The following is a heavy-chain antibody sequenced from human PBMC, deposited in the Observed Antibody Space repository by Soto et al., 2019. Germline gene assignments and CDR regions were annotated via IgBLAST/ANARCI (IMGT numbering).Heavy chain of an antibody. V-gene: IGHV1-3*01. CDR2: INAGNGNT. CDR3: ARDQSLGELSLRGLNFDY. J-gene: IGHJ4*02. CDR1: GYTFTSYA. Sequence: QVQLVQSGAEVKKPGASVKVSCKASGYTFTSYAMHWVRQAPGQRLEWMGWINAGNGNTKYSQKFQGRVTITRDTSASTAYMELSSLRSEDTAVYYCARDQSLGELSLRGLNFDYWGQGTLVTVSS. D-gene: IGHD3-16*02.